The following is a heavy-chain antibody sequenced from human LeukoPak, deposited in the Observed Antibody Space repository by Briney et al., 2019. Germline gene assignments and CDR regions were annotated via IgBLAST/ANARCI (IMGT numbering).Heavy chain of an antibody. D-gene: IGHD5-24*01. CDR2: INQDGSEK. J-gene: IGHJ4*02. CDR1: GLTFRSYW. CDR3: ARERDGRFFDY. Sequence: GGSLRLSCAVSGLTFRSYWMSWVRQAPGKGREWVANINQDGSEKYFVDSVKGRFTISRDNAKNSLHLQMNTLRAEDTAVYYCARERDGRFFDYWGQGNLVTVSS. V-gene: IGHV3-7*01.